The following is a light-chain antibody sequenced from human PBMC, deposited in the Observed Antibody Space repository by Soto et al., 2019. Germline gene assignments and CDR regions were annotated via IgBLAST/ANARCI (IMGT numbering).Light chain of an antibody. J-gene: IGKJ1*01. CDR2: KAS. Sequence: IQRTQSPSTLSSSVGDRVTITCRASQSISSWLAWYQQKPGKAPKLLIYKASSLESGVPSRFSGSGSGTEFTLTISSLQPDDLATYYCQQYDLYSTTFGQGTKVDIK. V-gene: IGKV1-5*03. CDR1: QSISSW. CDR3: QQYDLYSTT.